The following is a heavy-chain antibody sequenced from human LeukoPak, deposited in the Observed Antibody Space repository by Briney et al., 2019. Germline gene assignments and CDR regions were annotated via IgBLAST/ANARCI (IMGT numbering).Heavy chain of an antibody. CDR3: AKVGARGCSSSTCFIY. V-gene: IGHV3-23*01. Sequence: PGGSLRLSCAASGFTFRSYAMSWVRQAPGKGLEWVSAISGSGDTTYYADSVKGRFTISRGNSKNTLYLQMNSLRPEDTAVYYCAKVGARGCSSSTCFIYWGQGTLVTVSS. CDR2: ISGSGDTT. D-gene: IGHD2-2*01. CDR1: GFTFRSYA. J-gene: IGHJ4*02.